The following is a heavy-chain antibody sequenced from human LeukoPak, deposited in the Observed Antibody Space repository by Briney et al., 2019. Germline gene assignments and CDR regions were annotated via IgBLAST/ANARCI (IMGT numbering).Heavy chain of an antibody. Sequence: PGGSLRLSCAASGFTFSSYGMHWVRQAPGKGLEWVSYISSSGSTIYYADSVKGRFTISRDNAKNSLYLQMNSLRAEDTAVYYCARILGRAARPGDYWGQGTLVTVSS. CDR1: GFTFSSYG. D-gene: IGHD6-6*01. J-gene: IGHJ4*02. V-gene: IGHV3-48*04. CDR3: ARILGRAARPGDY. CDR2: ISSSGSTI.